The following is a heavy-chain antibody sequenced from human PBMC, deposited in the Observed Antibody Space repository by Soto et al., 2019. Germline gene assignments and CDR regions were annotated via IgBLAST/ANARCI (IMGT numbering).Heavy chain of an antibody. CDR2: IIPIFGTT. D-gene: IGHD3-3*01. J-gene: IGHJ6*02. CDR1: GGTFSSYA. Sequence: GASVKVSCKASGGTFSSYAISWVRQAPGQGLEWMGWIIPIFGTTNYAQKFQGRVTITADESTSTAYMELSSLRSEDTAVYYCARDNYDFWSGYPRSMDVWGQGTTVTVSS. V-gene: IGHV1-69*13. CDR3: ARDNYDFWSGYPRSMDV.